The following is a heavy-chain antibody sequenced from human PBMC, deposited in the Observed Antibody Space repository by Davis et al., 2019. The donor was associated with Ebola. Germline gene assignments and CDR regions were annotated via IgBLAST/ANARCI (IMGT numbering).Heavy chain of an antibody. D-gene: IGHD4-17*01. CDR3: ARVHTSYGNAFDV. CDR1: GYTFTSYD. CDR2: MSPSTGNT. Sequence: AASVKVSCKASGYTFTSYDMSWVRQAPGQGLEWMGWMSPSTGNTGYAQKFQGRVTMTRDTSTSTVYMELSGLRAEDTAMYYCARVHTSYGNAFDVWGRGTMVTVSS. V-gene: IGHV1-8*01. J-gene: IGHJ3*01.